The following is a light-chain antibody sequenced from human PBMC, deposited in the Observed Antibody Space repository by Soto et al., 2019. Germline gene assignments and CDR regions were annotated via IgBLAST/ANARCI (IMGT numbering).Light chain of an antibody. J-gene: IGKJ1*01. CDR2: DAS. Sequence: EIMITQSPATLSVSTGERATLSCRAGQSVSSKLAWYQRKPGQGPRLLIYDASTRATGVAARISGSGSGTEFTLTISSLQSEDFAIYYCQQYNNWPWTFGQGTKVDIK. CDR1: QSVSSK. CDR3: QQYNNWPWT. V-gene: IGKV3-15*01.